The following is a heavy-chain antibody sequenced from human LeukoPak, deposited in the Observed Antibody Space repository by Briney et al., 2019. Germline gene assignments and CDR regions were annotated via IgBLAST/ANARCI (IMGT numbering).Heavy chain of an antibody. D-gene: IGHD1-26*01. CDR3: ARASSGSYGRYYYYYMDV. CDR1: GFTFSSSW. V-gene: IGHV3-7*01. J-gene: IGHJ6*03. Sequence: PRGSLRLSCAAPGFTFSSSWMSWVRQAPGKGLEWVANIKQDGSEKYDVDSVKGRFTIARDNAKNSLYLQMNSLRAEDTAVYYCARASSGSYGRYYYYYMDVWGKGTTVTVSS. CDR2: IKQDGSEK.